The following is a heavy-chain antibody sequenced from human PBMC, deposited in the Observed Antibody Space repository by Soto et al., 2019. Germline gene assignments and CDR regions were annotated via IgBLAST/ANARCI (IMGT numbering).Heavy chain of an antibody. Sequence: SVKVSCKASGGTFSSFAISWVRQAPGQGLEWMARIIPIFDTANYAQKFQGRVTITADESTSTAYMELSSLRSEDTAVYYCVGYYYNTRGYYYDYWGHGTLVTVSS. V-gene: IGHV1-69*13. J-gene: IGHJ4*01. D-gene: IGHD3-22*01. CDR2: IIPIFDTA. CDR3: VGYYYNTRGYYYDY. CDR1: GGTFSSFA.